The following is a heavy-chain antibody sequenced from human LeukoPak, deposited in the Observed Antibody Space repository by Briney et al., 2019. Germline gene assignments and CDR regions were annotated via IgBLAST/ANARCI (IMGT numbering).Heavy chain of an antibody. D-gene: IGHD4-17*01. J-gene: IGHJ4*02. Sequence: PGGSLRLSCAASGFTFSSYAMHWVRQAPGKGLEWVAVISYDGSNKYYADSVKGRFTISRDNSKNTLYLQMNSLRAEDTAVYHCARGPLYGDYLSYWGQGTLVTVSS. CDR1: GFTFSSYA. V-gene: IGHV3-30-3*01. CDR3: ARGPLYGDYLSY. CDR2: ISYDGSNK.